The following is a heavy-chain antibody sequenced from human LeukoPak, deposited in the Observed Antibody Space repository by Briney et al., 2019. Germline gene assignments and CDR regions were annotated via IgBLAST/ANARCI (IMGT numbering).Heavy chain of an antibody. V-gene: IGHV4-61*02. Sequence: SQTLSPTCTVSGGSINSGNYYWSWIRQPAGKGLEWIGRIYTSGSTNTNPSLRGRVMMSLDTSKNQFSLRLSSVTAADTAFYYCAREFLSAAGTRGYFDPWGQGSLVTVSS. J-gene: IGHJ5*02. D-gene: IGHD6-13*01. CDR2: IYTSGST. CDR3: AREFLSAAGTRGYFDP. CDR1: GGSINSGNYY.